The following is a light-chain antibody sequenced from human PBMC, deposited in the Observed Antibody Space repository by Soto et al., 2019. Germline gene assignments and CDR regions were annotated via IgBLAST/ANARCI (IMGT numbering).Light chain of an antibody. CDR1: QSVSSY. J-gene: IGKJ5*01. CDR2: DAS. Sequence: EIVLTQSPATLSLSPGERATLSCRASQSVSSYLAWYQQKPGQAPRLLIYDASNRATGIPARFSGSGSGTDFTLTISRLEPEDFAVYYCQQRSNRITLAKGHDWRL. V-gene: IGKV3-11*01. CDR3: QQRSNRIT.